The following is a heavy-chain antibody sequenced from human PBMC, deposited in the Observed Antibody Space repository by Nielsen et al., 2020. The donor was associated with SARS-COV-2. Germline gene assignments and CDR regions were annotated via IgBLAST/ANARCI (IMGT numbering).Heavy chain of an antibody. CDR3: ARGVVAAAGTGYYYYYGMDV. V-gene: IGHV1-69*13. J-gene: IGHJ6*02. CDR1: GGTFSSYA. CDR2: IIPIFGTA. Sequence: SVKVSCKASGGTFSSYAISWVRQAPGQGLEWMGGIIPIFGTANYAQKFQGRVTITADESTSTAYMELSSLRSEDTAVYYCARGVVAAAGTGYYYYYGMDVWGQGTTVTVSS. D-gene: IGHD6-13*01.